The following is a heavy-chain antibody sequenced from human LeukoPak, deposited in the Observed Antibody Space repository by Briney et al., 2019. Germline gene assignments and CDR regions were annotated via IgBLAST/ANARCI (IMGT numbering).Heavy chain of an antibody. Sequence: GRSLRLSCAASGFTFSSYAMHWVRQAPGKGLEWVAMISYDGTNKYYADSVKGRFTISRDNSQNTLYLQMNSLRAEDTAVYYCARAPSYSGLDFWGQEPLVTVSS. CDR3: ARAPSYSGLDF. D-gene: IGHD1-26*01. V-gene: IGHV3-30-3*01. CDR2: ISYDGTNK. J-gene: IGHJ4*02. CDR1: GFTFSSYA.